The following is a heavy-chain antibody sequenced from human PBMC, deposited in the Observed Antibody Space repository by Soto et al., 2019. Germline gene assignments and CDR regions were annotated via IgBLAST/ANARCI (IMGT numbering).Heavy chain of an antibody. J-gene: IGHJ1*01. CDR3: AYSAYFREYFPH. D-gene: IGHD6-25*01. CDR1: GDSVSSNIGT. Sequence: SQTLSLTCVISGDSVSSNIGTWNWLRQSPSRGLEWLGRTYYRSEWHRDYAVSVRSRITINPDTSENQFSLQLSSLTPEDTAVYYCAYSAYFREYFPHWGQGTPVTSPQ. CDR2: TYYRSEWHR. V-gene: IGHV6-1*01.